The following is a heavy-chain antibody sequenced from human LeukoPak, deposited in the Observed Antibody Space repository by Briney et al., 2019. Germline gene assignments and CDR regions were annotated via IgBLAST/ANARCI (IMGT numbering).Heavy chain of an antibody. CDR3: ARGGYYDSSGHDY. CDR2: IYYSGTT. D-gene: IGHD3-22*01. V-gene: IGHV4-39*07. J-gene: IGHJ4*02. CDR1: GGSISSSSYY. Sequence: KPSETLSLTCTVSGGSISSSSYYWGWIRQPPGKGLEWIGSIYYSGTTYYNPSLKSRVTISVDKSKNQFSLKLSSVTAADTAVYYCARGGYYDSSGHDYWGQGTLVTVSS.